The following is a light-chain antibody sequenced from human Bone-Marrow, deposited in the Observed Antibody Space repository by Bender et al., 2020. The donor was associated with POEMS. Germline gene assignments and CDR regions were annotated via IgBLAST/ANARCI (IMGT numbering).Light chain of an antibody. CDR2: EVT. CDR3: SSYTGSSTYV. CDR1: SSDVGGYNS. J-gene: IGLJ1*01. V-gene: IGLV2-14*01. Sequence: QSALTQPASVSGSPGQSVTISCTGSSSDVGGYNSVSWYLHHTGKAPTLMIYEVTKRPSGVPDRFSGSKSGNTASLTISGLQADDEADYYCSSYTGSSTYVFGTGTKVTVL.